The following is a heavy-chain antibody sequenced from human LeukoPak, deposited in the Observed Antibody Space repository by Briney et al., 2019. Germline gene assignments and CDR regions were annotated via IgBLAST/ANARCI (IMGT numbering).Heavy chain of an antibody. V-gene: IGHV3-30*07. J-gene: IGHJ4*02. CDR3: ARVLETDCSGGSCYSGLDY. D-gene: IGHD2-15*01. CDR1: GFTFSNYA. CDR2: ISYDGSNK. Sequence: GGSLKLSCAASGFTFSNYAMHWVRQAPGKGLEWVAVISYDGSNKYYADSVKGRFTISRDNAQNSLFLQMNSLRVEDTAVYYCARVLETDCSGGSCYSGLDYWGQGILVTVSS.